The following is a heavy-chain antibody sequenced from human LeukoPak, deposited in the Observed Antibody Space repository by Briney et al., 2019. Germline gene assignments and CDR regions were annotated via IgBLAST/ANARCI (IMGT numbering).Heavy chain of an antibody. CDR3: SMVRGVIQWAFDI. D-gene: IGHD3-10*01. J-gene: IGHJ3*02. CDR1: GGSISSSSYY. V-gene: IGHV4-39*07. CDR2: IYYSGST. Sequence: PSETLSLTCTVSGGSISSSSYYWGWIRQPPGKGLEWIGSIYYSGSTYYNPSLKSRVTISVDTSKNQFSLKLSSVTAADTAVYYCSMVRGVIQWAFDIWGQGTMVTVSS.